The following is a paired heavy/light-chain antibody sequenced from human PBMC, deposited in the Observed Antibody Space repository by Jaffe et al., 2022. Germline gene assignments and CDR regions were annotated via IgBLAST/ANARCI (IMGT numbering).Heavy chain of an antibody. CDR3: VRHVSSHTGPYSSGWYIFYDY. Sequence: EVQLVQSGAEVKKPGESLKISCKGSGYSFTSYWIGWVRQMPGKGLEWMGIIYPGDSDTRYSPSFQGQVTISADKSISTAYLQWSSLKASDTAMYYCVRHVSSHTGPYSSGWYIFYDYWGQGTLVTVSS. CDR2: IYPGDSDT. CDR1: GYSFTSYW. J-gene: IGHJ4*02. D-gene: IGHD6-19*01. V-gene: IGHV5-51*01.
Light chain of an antibody. V-gene: IGLV3-19*01. CDR3: NSRDSSGNHLGGV. CDR1: SLRSYY. CDR2: GKN. Sequence: SSELTQDPAVSVALGQTVRITCQGDSLRSYYASWYQQKPGQAPVLVIYGKNNRPSGIPDRFSGSSSGNTASLTITGAQAEDEADYYCNSRDSSGNHLGGVFGGGTKLTVL. J-gene: IGLJ2*01.